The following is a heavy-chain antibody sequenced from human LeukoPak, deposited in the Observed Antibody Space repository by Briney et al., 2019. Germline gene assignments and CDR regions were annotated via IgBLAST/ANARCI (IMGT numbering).Heavy chain of an antibody. V-gene: IGHV3-30*02. D-gene: IGHD2-15*01. Sequence: GGSLRLSCAASGFTFSSYGMHWVRQAPGKRLEWVAFIRYDASSKYYADSVKGRFTISRDNFKNTIYLQMNSLTVDDTAVYYCAKTRVVASGWFDPWGQGTLVTVSS. CDR3: AKTRVVASGWFDP. J-gene: IGHJ5*02. CDR2: IRYDASSK. CDR1: GFTFSSYG.